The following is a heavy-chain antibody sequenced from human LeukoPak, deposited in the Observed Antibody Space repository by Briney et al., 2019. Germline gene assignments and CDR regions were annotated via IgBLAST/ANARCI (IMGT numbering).Heavy chain of an antibody. CDR3: AKGGGWFYYFDY. J-gene: IGHJ4*02. Sequence: GRSLRLSCAASGFTFDVYAMHWVRQAPGKGLEWVSGIGWDSGGIGYADSVKGRFTISRDNAKNSLYLQMNSLRPEDTAFYYCAKGGGWFYYFDYWGQGTLVTVSS. CDR2: IGWDSGGI. V-gene: IGHV3-9*01. CDR1: GFTFDVYA. D-gene: IGHD6-19*01.